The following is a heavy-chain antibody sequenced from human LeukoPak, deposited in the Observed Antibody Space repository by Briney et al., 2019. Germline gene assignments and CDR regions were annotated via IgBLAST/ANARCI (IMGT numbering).Heavy chain of an antibody. J-gene: IGHJ4*02. CDR3: ARGLEGYRYIAPYFDY. Sequence: SETLSLTCTVSGGSISSYYWSWIRHPPGKGLEWIGYIYYSGSTNYNPSLKSRVTISVDTSKNQFSLKLSSVTAADTAVYYCARGLEGYRYIAPYFDYWGQGTLVTVSS. CDR2: IYYSGST. D-gene: IGHD3-16*02. V-gene: IGHV4-59*01. CDR1: GGSISSYY.